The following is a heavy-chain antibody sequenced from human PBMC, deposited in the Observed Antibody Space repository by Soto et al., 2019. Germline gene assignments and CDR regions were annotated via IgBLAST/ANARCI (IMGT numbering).Heavy chain of an antibody. V-gene: IGHV3-23*01. CDR1: GFTFNNYA. CDR2: ITDSGDDT. D-gene: IGHD3-16*02. Sequence: PGGSLRLSCAASGFTFNNYAMGWVRQAPGKGLEWVSAITDSGDDTYYIDSVKGRFTISRDNSKSTLYLQMNSLRAEDTAIYYCAADYDYVWGSYRFDYWGQGTLVTVSS. CDR3: AADYDYVWGSYRFDY. J-gene: IGHJ4*02.